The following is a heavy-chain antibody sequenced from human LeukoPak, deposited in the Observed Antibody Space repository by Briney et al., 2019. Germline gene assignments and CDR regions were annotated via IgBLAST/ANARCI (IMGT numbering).Heavy chain of an antibody. CDR1: GYTFTSYG. V-gene: IGHV1-18*01. Sequence: ASVKVSCKASGYTFTSYGISWVRQAPGQGVEWMGWISAYNGNTNYAQKLQGRVTMTTDTSTSTAYMELRSLRSDDTAVYYCARESSGYDFSDAFDIWGQGTMVTVSS. CDR2: ISAYNGNT. J-gene: IGHJ3*02. CDR3: ARESSGYDFSDAFDI. D-gene: IGHD5-12*01.